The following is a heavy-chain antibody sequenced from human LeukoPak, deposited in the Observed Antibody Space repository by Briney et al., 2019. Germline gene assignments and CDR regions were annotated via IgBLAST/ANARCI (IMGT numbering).Heavy chain of an antibody. J-gene: IGHJ4*02. Sequence: ASVKVSCKASGYTFTDYYLHWVRQAPGHGLEWMGWINPNSGGTNYAQKFQGRVTMTRDTSITTAYMELNRLRSDDTAVYYCARAYTSPNGPYWGQEILVTVSS. CDR3: ARAYTSPNGPY. D-gene: IGHD3-16*01. CDR1: GYTFTDYY. V-gene: IGHV1-2*02. CDR2: INPNSGGT.